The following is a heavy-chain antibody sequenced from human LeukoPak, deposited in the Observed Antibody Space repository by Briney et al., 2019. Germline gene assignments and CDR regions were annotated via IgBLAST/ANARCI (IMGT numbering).Heavy chain of an antibody. D-gene: IGHD6-13*01. CDR3: ATAPYSSSWYGPPSWFDP. Sequence: GGSLRLSCAASGFTFSSYAMSWVRQAPGKGLEWVSAISGSGGSTYYADSVKGRFTISRDNSKNTLYLQMNSLRAEDTAVYYCATAPYSSSWYGPPSWFDPWGQGTLVTVSS. CDR2: ISGSGGST. J-gene: IGHJ5*02. V-gene: IGHV3-23*01. CDR1: GFTFSSYA.